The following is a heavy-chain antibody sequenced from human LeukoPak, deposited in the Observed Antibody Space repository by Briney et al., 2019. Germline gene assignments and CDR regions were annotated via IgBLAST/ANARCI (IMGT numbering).Heavy chain of an antibody. CDR3: ARISLSIAVARSFDY. V-gene: IGHV1-18*01. Sequence: GASVKVSCKASGYTFTSYGISWVRQAPGQGLEWMGWISAYNGNTNYAQKLQGRVTMTTDTSTSTAYMELRSLRSDDTAVYYCARISLSIAVARSFDYWGQGTLVTVSS. J-gene: IGHJ4*02. CDR2: ISAYNGNT. D-gene: IGHD6-19*01. CDR1: GYTFTSYG.